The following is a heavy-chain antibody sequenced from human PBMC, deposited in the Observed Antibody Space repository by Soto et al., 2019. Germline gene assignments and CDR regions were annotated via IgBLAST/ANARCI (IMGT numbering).Heavy chain of an antibody. CDR3: ARDKVRAALSYYYMDV. V-gene: IGHV3-21*01. CDR1: GFTFSSYS. CDR2: ISSSSSYI. J-gene: IGHJ6*03. D-gene: IGHD1-1*01. Sequence: EVQLVESGGGLVKPGGSLRLSCAASGFTFSSYSMNWVRQAPGKGLEWVSSISSSSSYIYYADSVKGRFTISRDNAKNSLYLQMNSLRAEDTAVYYCARDKVRAALSYYYMDVWGKGTTVTVSS.